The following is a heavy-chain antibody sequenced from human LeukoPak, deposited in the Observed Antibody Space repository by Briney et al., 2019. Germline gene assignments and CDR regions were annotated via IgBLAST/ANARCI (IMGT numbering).Heavy chain of an antibody. CDR2: IIPIFGTA. V-gene: IGHV1-69*13. J-gene: IGHJ4*02. D-gene: IGHD3-22*01. CDR1: GGTFSSYA. Sequence: ASVKVSCKACGGTFSSYAISWVRQAPGQGLEWMGGIIPIFGTANYAQKFQGRVTITADESTSTAYMELSSLRSEDTAVYYCARDRDSSGYYYVNWGQGTLVTVSS. CDR3: ARDRDSSGYYYVN.